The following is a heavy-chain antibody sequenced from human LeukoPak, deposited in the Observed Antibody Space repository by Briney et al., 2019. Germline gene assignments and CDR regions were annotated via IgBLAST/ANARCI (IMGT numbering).Heavy chain of an antibody. Sequence: SQTLSLTCSVSGGSISSGSYYWSWIRQPAGKGLEWIGRIYTSGSTNYNPSLKSRVTISVDTSKNQFSLKLSSVTAADTAVYYCARDPGQLWFHFDYWGQGTLVTVSS. D-gene: IGHD5-18*01. CDR1: GGSISSGSYY. V-gene: IGHV4-61*02. CDR2: IYTSGST. CDR3: ARDPGQLWFHFDY. J-gene: IGHJ4*02.